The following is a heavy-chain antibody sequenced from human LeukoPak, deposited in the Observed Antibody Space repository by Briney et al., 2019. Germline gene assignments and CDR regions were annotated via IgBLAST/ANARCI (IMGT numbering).Heavy chain of an antibody. V-gene: IGHV1-18*01. CDR2: ISAYNGNT. CDR1: GYTFTSYG. Sequence: ASVKVSCKASGYTFTSYGISWVRQAPGQGLEWMGWISAYNGNTNYAQKFQGRVTITADKSTSTAYMELSSLRSEDTAVYYCARDPSGWFDPWGQGTLVTVSS. CDR3: ARDPSGWFDP. J-gene: IGHJ5*02.